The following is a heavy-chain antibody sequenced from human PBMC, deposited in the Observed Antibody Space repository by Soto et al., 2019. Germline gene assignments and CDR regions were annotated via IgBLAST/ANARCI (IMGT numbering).Heavy chain of an antibody. CDR1: GGSIIGYY. CDR3: IAAAGTEFDY. J-gene: IGHJ4*02. CDR2: IYSDGST. V-gene: IGHV4-4*07. D-gene: IGHD6-13*01. Sequence: NPSETLSLTCTVSGGSIIGYYWSCIRQPAGKGLEWIGRIYSDGSTNYNPSLKSRVTMSVDTSKNQFSLKLTSMTAEDTAVYYCIAAAGTEFDYWGQGTLVTVSS.